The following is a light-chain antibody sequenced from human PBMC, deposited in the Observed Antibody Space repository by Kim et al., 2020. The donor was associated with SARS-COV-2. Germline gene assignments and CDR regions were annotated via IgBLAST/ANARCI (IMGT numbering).Light chain of an antibody. CDR1: QNINSH. V-gene: IGKV1-39*01. CDR2: AAS. J-gene: IGKJ3*01. CDR3: QRTYISPFT. Sequence: DIQMTQSPSSLSASVGDRVTITCRTSQNINSHLNWYHQKPGRAPKLLIYAASTLQGGVPSRFSGSGSETDFTLTISSLQPEDFATYCCQRTYISPFTFGPGTKVDIK.